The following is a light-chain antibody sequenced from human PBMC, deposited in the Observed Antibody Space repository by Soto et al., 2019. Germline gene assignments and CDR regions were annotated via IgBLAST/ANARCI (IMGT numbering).Light chain of an antibody. CDR1: QSLSSSY. J-gene: IGKJ1*01. V-gene: IGKV3-20*01. CDR2: GAS. Sequence: EIVLTQSPDTLSLSPGERATLSCRASQSLSSSYLAWYQHKPGQAPRLLIYGASRRATGIPDRFSGSGSGTDFTLSISRLEPEDFEVYYCQQYGSSSWTFGQGTKVEIK. CDR3: QQYGSSSWT.